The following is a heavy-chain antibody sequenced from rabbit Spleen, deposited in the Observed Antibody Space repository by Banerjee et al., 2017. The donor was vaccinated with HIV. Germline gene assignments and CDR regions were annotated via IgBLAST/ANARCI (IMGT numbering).Heavy chain of an antibody. V-gene: IGHV1S45*01. D-gene: IGHD1-1*01. CDR1: GFSFSSNYV. CDR3: ARGYKGYYLDL. J-gene: IGHJ6*01. Sequence: QEQLEESGGDLVKPEGSLTLTCTASGFSFSSNYVMCWVRQAPGKGLEWIGCIYSSSGATVYASWAKARSTTAKLPSTRVTLQMTGLSAGDTGTYFCARGYKGYYLDLWGQGTLVTVS. CDR2: IYSSSGAT.